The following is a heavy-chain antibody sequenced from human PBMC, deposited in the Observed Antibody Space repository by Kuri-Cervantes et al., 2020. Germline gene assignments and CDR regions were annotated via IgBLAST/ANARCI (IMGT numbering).Heavy chain of an antibody. Sequence: SETLSLTCTVSGYSISSGSYYWGWIRQPPGKRLEWIGSIYYSGSTYYNPSLKSRVTISVDTSKNQFSLKLSSVTAADTAVYYCARATPYYYGSGSYLSPCGMDVWGQGTTVTVSS. CDR2: IYYSGST. CDR1: GYSISSGSYY. CDR3: ARATPYYYGSGSYLSPCGMDV. D-gene: IGHD3-10*01. V-gene: IGHV4-39*07. J-gene: IGHJ6*02.